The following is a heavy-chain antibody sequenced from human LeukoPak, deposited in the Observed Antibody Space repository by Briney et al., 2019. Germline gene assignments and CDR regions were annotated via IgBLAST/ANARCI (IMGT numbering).Heavy chain of an antibody. CDR1: GFTFSSYS. J-gene: IGHJ4*02. V-gene: IGHV3-21*01. CDR3: VSSACSGGTCYFYFDY. Sequence: GSLXLSCAASGFTFSSYSMNWVRQAPGKGLEWVSSISYSSSNIYYADSVKGRFTISRDNAKNSLFLQMNSLRPEDTAVYYCVSSACSGGTCYFYFDYWGQGTLVTVSS. CDR2: ISYSSSNI. D-gene: IGHD2-15*01.